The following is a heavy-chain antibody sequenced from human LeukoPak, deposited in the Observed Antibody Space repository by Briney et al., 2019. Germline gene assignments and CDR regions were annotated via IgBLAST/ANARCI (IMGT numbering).Heavy chain of an antibody. D-gene: IGHD5-24*01. CDR3: ARSQDGVPFDY. Sequence: ASVKVSCTASGYTFTSYDINWVRQAPGQGLEWMGWMNPNSGNTGYAQKFQGRVTMTRNTSISTAYMELSSLRSEDTAVYHCARSQDGVPFDYWGQGTLVTVSS. J-gene: IGHJ4*02. CDR2: MNPNSGNT. CDR1: GYTFTSYD. V-gene: IGHV1-8*01.